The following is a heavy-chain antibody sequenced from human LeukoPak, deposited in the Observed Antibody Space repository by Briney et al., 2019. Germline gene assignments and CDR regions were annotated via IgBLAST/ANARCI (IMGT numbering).Heavy chain of an antibody. Sequence: GGSLRLSCAASGFTFSSYGMHWVCQAPGKGLEWVAVIWYDGSNKYYADSVKGRFTISRDNSKNTLYLQMNSLRAEDTAVYYCAREVNIVTKWGLAPDYWGQGTLVTVSS. D-gene: IGHD5-12*01. J-gene: IGHJ4*02. CDR2: IWYDGSNK. CDR1: GFTFSSYG. V-gene: IGHV3-33*01. CDR3: AREVNIVTKWGLAPDY.